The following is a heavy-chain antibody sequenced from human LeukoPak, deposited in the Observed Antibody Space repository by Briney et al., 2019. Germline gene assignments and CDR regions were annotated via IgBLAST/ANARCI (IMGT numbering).Heavy chain of an antibody. D-gene: IGHD3-10*01. CDR3: ARTRGPLGY. J-gene: IGHJ4*02. CDR1: GFTFSSYG. CDR2: IKQDGSEK. Sequence: GGSLRLSCAASGFTFSSYGLNWVRQAPGKGLEWVANIKQDGSEKYYVDSVKGRFTISRDNAKNSLYLQMNSLRAEDTAVYYCARTRGPLGYWGQGTLVTVSS. V-gene: IGHV3-7*05.